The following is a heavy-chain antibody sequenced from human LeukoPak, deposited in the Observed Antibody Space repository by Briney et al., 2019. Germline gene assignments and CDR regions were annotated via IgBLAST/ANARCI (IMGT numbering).Heavy chain of an antibody. V-gene: IGHV3-48*03. CDR2: ISSSGNST. J-gene: IGHJ4*02. D-gene: IGHD6-13*01. Sequence: HPGGSLRLSCAASGFTFSSYEMNWVRQAPGKGLEWVSYISSSGNSTYYSDSVRGRFTISRDNAKNSLHLQMNSLRAEDTAVYYCARDGGSSWYFDYWGQGTLATVSS. CDR1: GFTFSSYE. CDR3: ARDGGSSWYFDY.